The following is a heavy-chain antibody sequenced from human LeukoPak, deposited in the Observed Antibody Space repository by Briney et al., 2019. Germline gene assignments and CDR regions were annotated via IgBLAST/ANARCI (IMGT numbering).Heavy chain of an antibody. V-gene: IGHV4-39*01. D-gene: IGHD4/OR15-4a*01. CDR3: ARRPGEYGGNDFDY. Sequence: SETLSLTCTVSGGAINSRSDYWGWIRQPPGKGLEWIGSIYYSGSTHYNPSLKSRVTMSIDTSKNQFSLKLSSVTAADTAVYYCARRPGEYGGNDFDYWGQGTLVTVSS. CDR1: GGAINSRSDY. J-gene: IGHJ4*02. CDR2: IYYSGST.